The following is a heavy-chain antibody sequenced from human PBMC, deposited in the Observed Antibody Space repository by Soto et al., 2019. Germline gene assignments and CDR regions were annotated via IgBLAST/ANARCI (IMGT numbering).Heavy chain of an antibody. CDR3: ARGITIFGVVKGGGMDV. Sequence: PSETLSLTCAVSGGSISSGGYSWSWIRQPPGKGLEWIGYIYHSGSTYYNPSLKSRVTISVDRSKNQFSLKLSSVTAADTAVYYCARGITIFGVVKGGGMDVWGQGTTVTVSS. J-gene: IGHJ6*02. CDR2: IYHSGST. D-gene: IGHD3-3*01. CDR1: GGSISSGGYS. V-gene: IGHV4-30-2*01.